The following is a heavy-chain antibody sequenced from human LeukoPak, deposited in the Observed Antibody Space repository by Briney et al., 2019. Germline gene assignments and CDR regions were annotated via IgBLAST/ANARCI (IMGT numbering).Heavy chain of an antibody. CDR2: INSDGSST. V-gene: IGHV3-74*01. J-gene: IGHJ4*02. D-gene: IGHD6-19*01. CDR3: VRERSGWLFDY. CDR1: GFTFSSYW. Sequence: GGSLRLSCAASGFTFSSYWMHWVRQAPGKGLVWVSRINSDGSSTSYADSVKGRFTISRDNAKNTLYLQMNSLRAEDTAVYYCVRERSGWLFDYWGQGTLVTVSS.